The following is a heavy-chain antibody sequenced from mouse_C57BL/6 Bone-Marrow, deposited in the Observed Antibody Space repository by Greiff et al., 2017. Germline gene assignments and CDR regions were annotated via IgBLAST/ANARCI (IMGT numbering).Heavy chain of an antibody. J-gene: IGHJ2*01. V-gene: IGHV14-4*01. CDR1: GFNIKDDY. D-gene: IGHD1-1*01. Sequence: EVQLQQSGAELVRPGASVKLSCTASGFNIKDDYMHWVKQRPEQGLEWIGWIDTANGDTEYASKFQGKATITADTSSNTAYLQLSSLTSEDTAVYYCTTFITTVVADYWGQGTTLTVSS. CDR3: TTFITTVVADY. CDR2: IDTANGDT.